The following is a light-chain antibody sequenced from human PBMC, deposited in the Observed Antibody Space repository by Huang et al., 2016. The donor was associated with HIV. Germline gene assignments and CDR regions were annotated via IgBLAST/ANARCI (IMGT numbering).Light chain of an antibody. V-gene: IGKV1-5*03. J-gene: IGKJ1*01. CDR2: EAS. CDR3: QQYNSFPWT. Sequence: DIQMTQSSSTLSASVGDSVTIACRASQGISTWLAWYQQKPGRAPNLLIYEASTLESGVPSRFSGGGSGTVFTLTISSLQPDDFATYYCQQYNSFPWTFGQGTKVEV. CDR1: QGISTW.